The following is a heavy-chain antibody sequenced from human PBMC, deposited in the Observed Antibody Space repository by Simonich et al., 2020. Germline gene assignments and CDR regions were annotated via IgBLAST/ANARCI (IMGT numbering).Heavy chain of an antibody. D-gene: IGHD7-27*01. J-gene: IGHJ3*02. CDR1: GYTFTGYY. V-gene: IGHV1-2*02. Sequence: QVQLVQSGAEVKKPGASVKVSCKASGYTFTGYYMHWVRQAPGQGLEGMGWINPNIGGTNYAQKFQGRVTMTRYTSISTAYMELSRLRSDDTAVYYCARGPRWTGDDAFDIWGQGTMVTVSS. CDR3: ARGPRWTGDDAFDI. CDR2: INPNIGGT.